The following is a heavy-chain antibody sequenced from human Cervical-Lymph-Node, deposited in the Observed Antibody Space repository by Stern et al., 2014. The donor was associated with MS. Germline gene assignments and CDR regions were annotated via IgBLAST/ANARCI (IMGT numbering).Heavy chain of an antibody. CDR1: GFTFSSYS. D-gene: IGHD4-23*01. CDR2: ISSGRRYI. Sequence: EVQLEESGGGLVKPGGSLRLSCAASGFTFSSYSMTWVRQAPGQGLEWVAFISSGRRYIYYADSLKGRFLISRDNTKHTLYLQMNSLRAEDTAVYYCARGRGGNYRYYFDYWGQGTLVTVSS. CDR3: ARGRGGNYRYYFDY. V-gene: IGHV3-21*01. J-gene: IGHJ4*02.